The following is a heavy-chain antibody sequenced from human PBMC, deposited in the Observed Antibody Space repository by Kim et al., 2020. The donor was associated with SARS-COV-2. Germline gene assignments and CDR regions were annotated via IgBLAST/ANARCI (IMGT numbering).Heavy chain of an antibody. V-gene: IGHV4-31*03. Sequence: SETLSLTCTVSGGSISSGGYYWSWIRQHPGKGLEWIGYIYYSGSTYYNPSLKSRVTISVDTSKNQFSLKLSSVTAADTAVYYCARARLRVLIVVDCFDYWCQGTLVTVSS. CDR2: IYYSGST. J-gene: IGHJ4*02. D-gene: IGHD2-15*01. CDR3: ARARLRVLIVVDCFDY. CDR1: GGSISSGGYY.